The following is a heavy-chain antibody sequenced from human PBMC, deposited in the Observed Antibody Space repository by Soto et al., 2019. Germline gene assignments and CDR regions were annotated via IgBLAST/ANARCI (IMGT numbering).Heavy chain of an antibody. CDR1: GYSFTKYW. V-gene: IGHV5-51*01. J-gene: IGHJ4*02. D-gene: IGHD1-26*01. CDR3: ATIFSVTYPPPYYLDN. CDR2: IYPGDSDA. Sequence: DSLQISCEGSGYSFTKYWIGWVRQMPGKGLEWMGMIYPGDSDARYSPSFQGQVIISADKSINTAYLQWSSLQASDTAIYYCATIFSVTYPPPYYLDNCGQGNLGTVSS.